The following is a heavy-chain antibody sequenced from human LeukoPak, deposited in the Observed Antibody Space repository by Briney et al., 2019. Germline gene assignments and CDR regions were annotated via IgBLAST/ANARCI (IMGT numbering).Heavy chain of an antibody. Sequence: ASVKVSCKASGYTSTSYGISWVRQAPGQGLEWMGWISAYNGNTNYAQKLQGRVTMTTDTSTSTAYMELRSLRSDDTAVYYCARDAYCSSTSCYGDYWGQGTLVTVSS. D-gene: IGHD2-2*01. J-gene: IGHJ4*02. CDR1: GYTSTSYG. CDR2: ISAYNGNT. V-gene: IGHV1-18*01. CDR3: ARDAYCSSTSCYGDY.